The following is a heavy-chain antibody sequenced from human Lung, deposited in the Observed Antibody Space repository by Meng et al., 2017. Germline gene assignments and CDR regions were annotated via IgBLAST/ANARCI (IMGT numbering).Heavy chain of an antibody. D-gene: IGHD4-11*01. CDR3: ARGPTTMAHDFDY. Sequence: QVPLQQWVAGLLNPSETWSRTCVVSGGSFSDYYWSWIRQPPGKGLEWIGEINHSGSTNYNPSLESRATISVDTSQNNLSLKLSSVTAADSAVYYCARGPTTMAHDFDYWGQGTLVTVSS. CDR2: INHSGST. J-gene: IGHJ4*02. V-gene: IGHV4-34*01. CDR1: GGSFSDYY.